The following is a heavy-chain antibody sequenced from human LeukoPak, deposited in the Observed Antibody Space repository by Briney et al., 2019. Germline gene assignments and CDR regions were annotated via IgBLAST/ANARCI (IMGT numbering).Heavy chain of an antibody. CDR2: IWYDGSNS. V-gene: IGHV3-33*06. CDR1: GFTFSSYG. Sequence: GRSLRLSCAASGFTFSSYGMHWVRQAPGKGLEWVAVIWYDGSNSYYADSVKGRFTISRDNSKNTLSLQMNSLRAEDTAVYYCAKPRRLGVVVPAAHVPFDYWGQGTLVTVSS. D-gene: IGHD2-2*01. J-gene: IGHJ4*02. CDR3: AKPRRLGVVVPAAHVPFDY.